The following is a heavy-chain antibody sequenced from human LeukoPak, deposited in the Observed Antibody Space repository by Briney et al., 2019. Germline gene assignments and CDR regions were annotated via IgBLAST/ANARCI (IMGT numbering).Heavy chain of an antibody. CDR3: ARAGRFTSGRSYFFDT. Sequence: SETLSLTCSVSGGSISGYYWSWIRQPPGKGLEWIAYVSYSGNTSYSPSLKNRVSISVDPSNNRFSLQLRSVTAADTAFYYCARAGRFTSGRSYFFDTWGQGTLVTVS. V-gene: IGHV4-59*13. CDR2: VSYSGNT. J-gene: IGHJ4*02. D-gene: IGHD3-3*01. CDR1: GGSISGYY.